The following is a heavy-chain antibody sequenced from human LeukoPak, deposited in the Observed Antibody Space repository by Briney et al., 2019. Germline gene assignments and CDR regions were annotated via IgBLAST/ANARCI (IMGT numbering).Heavy chain of an antibody. V-gene: IGHV4-61*02. D-gene: IGHD2-15*01. J-gene: IGHJ6*03. CDR3: ARKVGQFYYYYYMDV. CDR2: IYTSGST. CDR1: GGSISSGSYY. Sequence: SETLSLTCTVSGGSISSGSYYWSWIRQPAGKGLEWIGRIYTSGSTNYNPSLKSRATISVDTSKNQFSLKLSSVTAADTAVYYCARKVGQFYYYYYMDVWGKGTTVTISS.